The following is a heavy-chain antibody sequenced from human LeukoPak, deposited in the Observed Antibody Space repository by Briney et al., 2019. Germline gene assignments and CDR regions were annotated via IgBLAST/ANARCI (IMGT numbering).Heavy chain of an antibody. V-gene: IGHV3-23*01. CDR3: AKWDTSMVDAFDI. D-gene: IGHD5-18*01. Sequence: GGSLRLSCAASGFTVSTYAMSWVRQAPGKGLEWVSAISSGGSTYYADSVKGRFTISRDNSKNTLYLQMHSLRAEDTAVYYCAKWDTSMVDAFDIWGQGTMVTVSS. CDR2: ISSGGST. CDR1: GFTVSTYA. J-gene: IGHJ3*02.